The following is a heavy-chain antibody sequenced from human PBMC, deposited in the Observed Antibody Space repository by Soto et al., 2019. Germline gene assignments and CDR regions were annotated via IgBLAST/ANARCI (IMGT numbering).Heavy chain of an antibody. D-gene: IGHD3-16*01. V-gene: IGHV1-8*01. CDR3: ARGRFRRTWFDP. CDR2: VNPYSGNT. J-gene: IGHJ5*02. Sequence: QVQLVQSGAEVKKPGASVKVSCKASGYTFSDYDINWVRQAAGQGLEWLGWVNPYSGNTGSAQKFQGRVTMTKDTSITTAYMELSSLKFEDTAVYYCARGRFRRTWFDPWGQGTLVTVSS. CDR1: GYTFSDYD.